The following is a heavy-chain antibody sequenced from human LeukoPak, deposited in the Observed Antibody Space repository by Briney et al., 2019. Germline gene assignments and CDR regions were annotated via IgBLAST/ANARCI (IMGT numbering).Heavy chain of an antibody. CDR1: GFTFSSYW. CDR3: ARVKDPIFGVLFF. J-gene: IGHJ4*02. CDR2: IKQDGSEK. V-gene: IGHV3-7*01. Sequence: QSGGSLSLSCAPSGFTFSSYWMSWVRQAPGKGLEWVANIKQDGSEKYYVDSVKGRFTISRDNAKNSLYLQMNSLRAEDTAVYYCARVKDPIFGVLFFGGQGTLVTVSS. D-gene: IGHD3-3*01.